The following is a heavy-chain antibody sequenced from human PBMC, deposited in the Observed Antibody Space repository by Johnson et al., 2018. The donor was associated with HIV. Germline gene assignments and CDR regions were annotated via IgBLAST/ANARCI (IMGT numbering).Heavy chain of an antibody. CDR2: ISYDGSNK. Sequence: QVQLVESGGGVVQPGRSLRLSCAASGFTFSSYAMHWVRQAPGKGLEWVAVISYDGSNKYYADSVKGRFTLSRDNSKNTLYLQMNSLRAEDTAVYYCAKEGNFSSWNPDAFDFWGQGTMVTVSS. CDR1: GFTFSSYA. CDR3: AKEGNFSSWNPDAFDF. D-gene: IGHD6-13*01. V-gene: IGHV3-30-3*02. J-gene: IGHJ3*01.